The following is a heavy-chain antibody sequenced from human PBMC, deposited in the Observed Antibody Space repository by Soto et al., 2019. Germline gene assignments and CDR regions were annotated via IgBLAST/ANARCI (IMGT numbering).Heavy chain of an antibody. V-gene: IGHV4-59*01. J-gene: IGHJ2*01. D-gene: IGHD4-17*01. CDR1: GDDISRSY. CDR2: FFHTGTA. CDR3: VRNYGGNSQVFDR. Sequence: QVELQESGPGLVKPLETLSLTCSVSGDDISRSYWRWIRQSPGKGLEWIGYFFHTGTALYNPSLKSRVTMSVDRSKNQFSLKLDSVSAADTAVYFCVRNYGGNSQVFDRWGPGTLVTVSA.